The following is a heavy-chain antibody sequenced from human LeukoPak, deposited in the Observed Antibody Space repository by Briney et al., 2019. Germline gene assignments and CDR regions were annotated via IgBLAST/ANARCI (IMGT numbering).Heavy chain of an antibody. J-gene: IGHJ4*02. V-gene: IGHV1-2*02. Sequence: GASVKVSCKASGYTFTGYYMHWVRQAPGQGLEWMGWINPNSGGTNYAQKFQGRVTMTRDTSISTAYMELSRLRSDDTAVYYCARGGGDFWSGYYLDYWGQGTLVTVSS. CDR2: INPNSGGT. D-gene: IGHD3-3*01. CDR3: ARGGGDFWSGYYLDY. CDR1: GYTFTGYY.